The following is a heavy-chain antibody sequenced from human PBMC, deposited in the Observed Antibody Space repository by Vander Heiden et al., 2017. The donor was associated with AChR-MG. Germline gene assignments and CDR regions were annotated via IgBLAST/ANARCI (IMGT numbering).Heavy chain of an antibody. CDR3: ARAQMITFGGVIVDGGYFDL. Sequence: QVQLVQSGAEVKKPGASVKVSCKASGYTFTSYAMHGVRQAPGQRLEWMGWINAGNGNTKYSQKFQGRVTITRDTSASTAYMELSSLRSEDTAVYYCARAQMITFGGVIVDGGYFDLWGRGTLVTVSS. V-gene: IGHV1-3*01. D-gene: IGHD3-16*02. CDR2: INAGNGNT. J-gene: IGHJ2*01. CDR1: GYTFTSYA.